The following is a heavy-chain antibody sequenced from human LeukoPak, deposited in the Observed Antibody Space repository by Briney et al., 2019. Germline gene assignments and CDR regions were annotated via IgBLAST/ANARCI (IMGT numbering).Heavy chain of an antibody. V-gene: IGHV4-38-2*02. CDR3: ARVDSSASLDY. CDR1: GYSISSGYY. Sequence: PSETVSLTCTVSGYSISSGYYWAWIRQPPGKGLEWIGSIYYSGNTYYNPSLKSRVTISLDTSKNQFSLKLSSVTAADTAVYYCARVDSSASLDYWGQGTLVTVSS. D-gene: IGHD3-22*01. J-gene: IGHJ4*02. CDR2: IYYSGNT.